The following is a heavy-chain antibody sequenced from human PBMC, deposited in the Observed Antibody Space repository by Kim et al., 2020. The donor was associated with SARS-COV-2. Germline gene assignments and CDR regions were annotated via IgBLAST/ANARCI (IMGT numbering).Heavy chain of an antibody. Sequence: GGSLRLSCVASGFTFTYYTMNWVRQAPGKGLEWVSYISDTSTTKHYADSVRGRFTISRDNAKNSVYLEMNSLRGEDTAVYYCARVHYFDSSGNAPRAAFDIWGQGTMVTVSS. J-gene: IGHJ3*02. D-gene: IGHD3-22*01. CDR2: ISDTSTTK. V-gene: IGHV3-48*04. CDR3: ARVHYFDSSGNAPRAAFDI. CDR1: GFTFTYYT.